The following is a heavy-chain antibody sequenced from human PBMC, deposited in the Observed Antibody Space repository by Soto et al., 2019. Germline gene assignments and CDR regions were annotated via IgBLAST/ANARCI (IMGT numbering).Heavy chain of an antibody. D-gene: IGHD4-17*01. CDR2: ISYDGNNK. V-gene: IGHV3-30-3*01. CDR3: ARGDYGDYEGFDP. J-gene: IGHJ5*02. Sequence: QVQLVESGGGVVQPGRSLRLSCSASGFTFSNYAIHWVRQAPGKGLEWVAVISYDGNNKYYADSVKGRFTISRDNSKNTLYLQMNSLRAEDTPVYSCARGDYGDYEGFDPWGQGTLVTVSS. CDR1: GFTFSNYA.